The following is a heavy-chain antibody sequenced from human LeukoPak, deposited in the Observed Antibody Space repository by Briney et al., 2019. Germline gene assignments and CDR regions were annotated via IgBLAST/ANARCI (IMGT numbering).Heavy chain of an antibody. Sequence: GGSLRLSCAASGFTVSSNYMSWVRQAPGKGLEWVSVIYSGGSTYYADSVKGRFTISRDNSKNTLYLQMNSLRPEDTAVYYCAKESQLSYRGTFYIDYWGQGTLVTVSS. CDR3: AKESQLSYRGTFYIDY. D-gene: IGHD1-26*01. CDR2: IYSGGST. CDR1: GFTVSSNY. J-gene: IGHJ4*02. V-gene: IGHV3-66*01.